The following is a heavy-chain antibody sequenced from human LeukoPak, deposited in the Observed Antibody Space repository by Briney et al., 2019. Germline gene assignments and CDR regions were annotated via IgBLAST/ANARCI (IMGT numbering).Heavy chain of an antibody. CDR2: IYYSGST. D-gene: IGHD6-6*01. V-gene: IGHV4-59*01. CDR3: ARSNSLAARPSPPRY. Sequence: SETLSLTCTVSGGSISSYYWSWIRQPPGKGLEWIGYIYYSGSTNYNPSLKSRVTISVDTSKNQFSLKLSSVTAADTAVHYCARSNSLAARPSPPRYWGQGTLVTVSS. CDR1: GGSISSYY. J-gene: IGHJ4*02.